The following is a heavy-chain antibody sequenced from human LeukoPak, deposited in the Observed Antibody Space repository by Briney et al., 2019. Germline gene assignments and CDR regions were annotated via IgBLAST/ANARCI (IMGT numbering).Heavy chain of an antibody. CDR2: IYYSGST. D-gene: IGHD3-22*01. J-gene: IGHJ4*02. Sequence: SETLSLTCTVSGGSISSSSYYWGWIRQPPGKGLEWIGSIYYSGSTYYNPSLKSRVTISVDTSKNQFSLKLSSVTAADTAVYYCASHYDSIPFDYWGQGTLVTVSS. CDR3: ASHYDSIPFDY. CDR1: GGSISSSSYY. V-gene: IGHV4-39*07.